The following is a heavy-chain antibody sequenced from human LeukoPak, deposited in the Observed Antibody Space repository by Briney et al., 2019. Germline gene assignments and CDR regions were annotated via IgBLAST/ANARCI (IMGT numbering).Heavy chain of an antibody. CDR2: IYHSGST. J-gene: IGHJ4*02. CDR1: GGSISSGGYS. D-gene: IGHD3-22*01. V-gene: IGHV4-30-2*01. Sequence: KPSETLSLTCAVSGGSISSGGYSWSWIRQPPGKGLEWIGYIYHSGSTYYNPSLKNRVTISVDRSKNQFSLKLSSVTAAGTAVYYCARGRWDSSGHGFDYWGQGTLVTVSS. CDR3: ARGRWDSSGHGFDY.